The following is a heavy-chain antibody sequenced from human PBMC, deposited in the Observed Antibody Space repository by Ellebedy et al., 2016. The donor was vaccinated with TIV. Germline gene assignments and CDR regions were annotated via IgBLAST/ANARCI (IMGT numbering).Heavy chain of an antibody. CDR2: IYTTGST. D-gene: IGHD4-23*01. CDR3: ARDMETHDAFDI. V-gene: IGHV4-4*07. Sequence: SETLSLXXTVSGGSISPYYWTWIRQTAGKGLEWIGRIYTTGSTNYNPSLKSRVTMSVDTSKNQFSLKLSSVTAADTAVYYCARDMETHDAFDIWGQGTMVTV. J-gene: IGHJ3*02. CDR1: GGSISPYY.